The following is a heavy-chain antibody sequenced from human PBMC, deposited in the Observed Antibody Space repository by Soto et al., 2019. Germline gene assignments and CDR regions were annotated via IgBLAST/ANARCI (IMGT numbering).Heavy chain of an antibody. CDR1: GFTFGSHA. CDR2: ISSSGSYI. J-gene: IGHJ6*03. Sequence: EVQLVKSGGTLVKPGGSLRLTCAASGFTFGSHAMTWVRQAPGKGLEWVSLISSSGSYIYYSDSMKGRFTISRDNAKNSLYLQMNSLRAEDTAVYYCARVGITMFRGIINYMDVWGKGTMVTVSS. D-gene: IGHD3-10*01. CDR3: ARVGITMFRGIINYMDV. V-gene: IGHV3-21*01.